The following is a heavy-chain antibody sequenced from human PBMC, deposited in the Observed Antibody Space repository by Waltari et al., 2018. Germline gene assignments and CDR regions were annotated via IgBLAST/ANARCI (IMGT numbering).Heavy chain of an antibody. CDR2: IYYDGSNK. V-gene: IGHV3-33*01. CDR3: ATDRVQRGSGEIGY. J-gene: IGHJ4*02. D-gene: IGHD6-25*01. CDR1: GFTLSTYG. Sequence: QVQLVESGGGVVQPGRSLRLSCSAAGFTLSTYGMHWVRRAPGKGLEWVAVIYYDGSNKYYGDSVRGRFSISRDNSKSALSLEMNSLRDEDTAVYYCATDRVQRGSGEIGYWGQGTLVTVSS.